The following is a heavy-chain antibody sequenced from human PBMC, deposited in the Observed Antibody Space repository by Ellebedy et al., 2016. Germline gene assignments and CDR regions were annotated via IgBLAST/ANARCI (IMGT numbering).Heavy chain of an antibody. Sequence: ASVKVSCXASGYNLDSYGITWVRQAPGQGLEWMGGHTNYAQKFQDRVIMTIDTSRNTAYMELRNLRFEDTALYYCARTWTLIRGVLDVWGQGTTVSVSS. CDR2: GHT. CDR3: ARTWTLIRGVLDV. J-gene: IGHJ6*02. CDR1: GYNLDSYG. D-gene: IGHD3-10*01. V-gene: IGHV1-18*04.